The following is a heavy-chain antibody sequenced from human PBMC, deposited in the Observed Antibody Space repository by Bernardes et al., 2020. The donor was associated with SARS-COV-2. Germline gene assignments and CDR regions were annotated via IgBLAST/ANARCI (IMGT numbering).Heavy chain of an antibody. Sequence: ASVKVSCKASGYTFTGYYMHWVRQAPGQGLEWMGWINPNSGGTNYAQKFQGSVTMTRDTSISTAYMELSSLRSDDTAVYYCTRKSMVRGVYDAFDIWVQGTMVTVSS. V-gene: IGHV1-2*02. CDR3: TRKSMVRGVYDAFDI. CDR2: INPNSGGT. J-gene: IGHJ3*02. D-gene: IGHD3-10*01. CDR1: GYTFTGYY.